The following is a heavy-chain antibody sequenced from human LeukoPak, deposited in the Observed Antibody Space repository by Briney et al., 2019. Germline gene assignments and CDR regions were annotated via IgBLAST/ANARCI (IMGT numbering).Heavy chain of an antibody. J-gene: IGHJ4*02. CDR2: IFYGGST. CDR1: GDSISTSIYV. CDR3: ARHRCAARYSYASGGFYYTDY. D-gene: IGHD3-22*01. Sequence: PSETLSLTCTVSGDSISTSIYVWGWIRQPPGMELEWIGSIFYGGSTYYNPSLKSRVTMSVDTSKNHFSLKLTSVTATDTALYYCARHRCAARYSYASGGFYYTDYWGQGTLVTVSS. V-gene: IGHV4-39*01.